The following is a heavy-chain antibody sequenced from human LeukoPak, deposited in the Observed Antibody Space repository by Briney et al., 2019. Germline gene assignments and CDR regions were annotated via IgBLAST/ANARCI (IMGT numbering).Heavy chain of an antibody. CDR3: ARGPYSYDSSGAFDI. CDR1: GGSISSGTYY. V-gene: IGHV4-61*02. D-gene: IGHD3-22*01. CDR2: IYTSGST. Sequence: PSETLSLTCTVSGGSISSGTYYWSWIRQPAGKGLEWIGRIYTSGSTNYNPSLKSRVTISVDTSKNQFSLKLSSVTAADTAVYFCARGPYSYDSSGAFDIWGQGTMVTVSS. J-gene: IGHJ3*02.